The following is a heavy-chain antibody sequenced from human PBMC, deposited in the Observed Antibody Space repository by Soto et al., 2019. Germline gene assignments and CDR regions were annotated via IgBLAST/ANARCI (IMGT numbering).Heavy chain of an antibody. Sequence: GGSLRLSCEASGFTFSTYGMHWVRQAPGKGLQWVAVIWYDGTNTYYGDSVKGRFTISRDNSKNTLYLQMNNLRAEDTAVYYCARVEAPLVHSDHYYYGMDVWGQGTTVTVSS. CDR3: ARVEAPLVHSDHYYYGMDV. CDR2: IWYDGTNT. D-gene: IGHD6-13*01. J-gene: IGHJ6*02. CDR1: GFTFSTYG. V-gene: IGHV3-33*01.